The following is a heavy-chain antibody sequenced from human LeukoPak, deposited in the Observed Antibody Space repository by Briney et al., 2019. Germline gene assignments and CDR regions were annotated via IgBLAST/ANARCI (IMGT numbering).Heavy chain of an antibody. CDR2: INTSGST. D-gene: IGHD2-8*01. CDR3: ARVPRHRANGVCYSYFDY. CDR1: GGSISSYY. Sequence: SETLSLTCTVSGGSISSYYWSWIRQPAGKGLEWIGRINTSGSTNYNPSLKSRVTMSVDTSKNQFSLKVSSVTAADTAVYHCARVPRHRANGVCYSYFDYWGQGTLVTVSS. V-gene: IGHV4-4*07. J-gene: IGHJ4*02.